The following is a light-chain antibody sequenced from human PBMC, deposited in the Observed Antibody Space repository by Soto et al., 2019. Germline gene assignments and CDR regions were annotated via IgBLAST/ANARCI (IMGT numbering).Light chain of an antibody. J-gene: IGKJ1*01. CDR2: DAS. Sequence: DIQMTQSPSSLSASVGDRVTITCQASQDISNYLNWYQQKPGKAPKLLIYDASNLETGVPSRFSGSGAWTDFTFTIRRLQPEDLATSHCQQYDNLHPWTCGQGTKVEIK. CDR1: QDISNY. CDR3: QQYDNLHPWT. V-gene: IGKV1-33*01.